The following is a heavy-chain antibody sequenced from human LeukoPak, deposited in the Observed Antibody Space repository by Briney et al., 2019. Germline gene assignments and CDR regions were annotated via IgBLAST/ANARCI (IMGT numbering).Heavy chain of an antibody. CDR3: ARENYGDYQAPLDAFDI. CDR2: IYSGGST. J-gene: IGHJ3*02. Sequence: GGSLRLSCAASGFTFSSYAMSWVRQAPGKGLEWVSVIYSGGSTYYADSVKGRFTISRDNSKNTLYLQMNSLRAEDTAVYYCARENYGDYQAPLDAFDIWGQGTMVTVSS. CDR1: GFTFSSYA. D-gene: IGHD4-17*01. V-gene: IGHV3-66*01.